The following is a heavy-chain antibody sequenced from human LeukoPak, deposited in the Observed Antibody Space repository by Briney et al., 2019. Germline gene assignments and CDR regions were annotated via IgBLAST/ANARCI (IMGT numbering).Heavy chain of an antibody. D-gene: IGHD1-26*01. CDR2: INPNSGGT. Sequence: ASVKVSCKAFGYTFTGYYIHWVRQAPAQGLEWMGRINPNSGGTSYAQKFQGRVTMTRDTSISTAYMELTRLKSDDTAVYYCAILAEEIVGASIGAFDIWGQGTMVTVSS. CDR1: GYTFTGYY. J-gene: IGHJ3*02. CDR3: AILAEEIVGASIGAFDI. V-gene: IGHV1-2*06.